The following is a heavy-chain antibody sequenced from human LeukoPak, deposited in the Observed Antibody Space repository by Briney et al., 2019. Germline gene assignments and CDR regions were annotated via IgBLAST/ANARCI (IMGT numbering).Heavy chain of an antibody. D-gene: IGHD1-7*01. CDR2: IIPIFGTA. J-gene: IGHJ5*02. V-gene: IGHV1-69*05. CDR3: ARDNYAGANWFDP. Sequence: SVKVSCKASGGTFSGYAISWVRQAPGQGLEWMGGIIPIFGTANYAQKFQGRVTITTDESTSTAYMELSSLRSEDTAVYYCARDNYAGANWFDPWGQGTLVTVSS. CDR1: GGTFSGYA.